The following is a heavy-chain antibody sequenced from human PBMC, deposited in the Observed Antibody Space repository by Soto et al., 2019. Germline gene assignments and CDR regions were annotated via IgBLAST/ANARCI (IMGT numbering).Heavy chain of an antibody. CDR1: GFTFSSYG. V-gene: IGHV3-33*01. CDR2: IWYDGSNK. CDR3: ARDTSETTVTTSGDYYYGMDV. J-gene: IGHJ6*02. Sequence: GGSLRLSCAASGFTFSSYGMHWVRQAPGKGLEWAAVIWYDGSNKYYADSVKGRFTISRDNSKNTLYLQMNSLRAEDTAVYYCARDTSETTVTTSGDYYYGMDVWGQGTTVTVSS. D-gene: IGHD4-17*01.